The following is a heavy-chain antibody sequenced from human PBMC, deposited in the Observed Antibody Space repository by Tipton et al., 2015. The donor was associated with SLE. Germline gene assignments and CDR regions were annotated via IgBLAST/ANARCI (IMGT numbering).Heavy chain of an antibody. V-gene: IGHV4-38-2*02. J-gene: IGHJ2*01. Sequence: TLSLTCAVSGYSITSGFYWGWIRQPPGKGLEWIASIYHSGYTYYNPSLKSRVTISLDTSKNHFSLKLISVTAADTAVYYCAREFLNPVTTVHYYFDLWGRGTLVTVSS. D-gene: IGHD4-11*01. CDR1: GYSITSGFY. CDR3: AREFLNPVTTVHYYFDL. CDR2: IYHSGYT.